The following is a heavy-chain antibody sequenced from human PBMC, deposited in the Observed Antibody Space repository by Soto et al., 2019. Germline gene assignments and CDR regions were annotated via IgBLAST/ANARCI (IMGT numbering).Heavy chain of an antibody. D-gene: IGHD3-9*01. CDR3: TQIVGYYDILTGYVRGDY. CDR2: IKSKTDGGTT. J-gene: IGHJ4*02. CDR1: GFTFSNAW. Sequence: PGGSLRLSCAASGFTFSNAWMSWVRQAPGKGLEWVGRIKSKTDGGTTDYAAPVKGRFTISRDDSKNTLYLQMNSLKTEDTAVYYCTQIVGYYDILTGYVRGDYWGQGTLVTVSS. V-gene: IGHV3-15*01.